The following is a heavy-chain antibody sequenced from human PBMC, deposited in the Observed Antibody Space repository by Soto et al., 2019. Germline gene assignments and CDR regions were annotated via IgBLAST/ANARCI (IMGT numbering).Heavy chain of an antibody. CDR2: IYHSGST. CDR1: GYSISSGYY. CDR3: ASVSTSGDYYFDY. D-gene: IGHD3-16*02. Sequence: SETLSLTCAVSGYSISSGYYWGWIRQPPGKGLEWIGSIYHSGSTYYNPSLKSRVTISVDTSKNQSYLKLSSVTAADPAVYYWASVSTSGDYYFDYWGQGTLVSVSS. J-gene: IGHJ4*02. V-gene: IGHV4-38-2*01.